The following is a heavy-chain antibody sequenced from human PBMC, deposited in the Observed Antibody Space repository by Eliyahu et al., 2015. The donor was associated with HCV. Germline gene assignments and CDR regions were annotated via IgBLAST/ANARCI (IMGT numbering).Heavy chain of an antibody. Sequence: QVQLQQWGAGLLKPSETLSLTCAVYGGSFSGYYWSWIRQPPGKGLEWIGEINHSGSTXYNPSLKSRVTISVDTSKNQFSLKLSSVTAADTAVYYCARGPPKTTVRVRFWFDPWGQGTLVTVSS. D-gene: IGHD4-11*01. CDR3: ARGPPKTTVRVRFWFDP. CDR2: INHSGST. J-gene: IGHJ5*02. CDR1: GGSFSGYY. V-gene: IGHV4-34*01.